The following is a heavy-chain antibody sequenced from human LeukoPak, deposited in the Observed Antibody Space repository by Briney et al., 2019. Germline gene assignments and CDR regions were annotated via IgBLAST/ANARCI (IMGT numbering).Heavy chain of an antibody. D-gene: IGHD6-13*01. CDR1: GFTFSSFW. J-gene: IGHJ4*02. Sequence: PGGSLRLSCAASGFTFSSFWMSWVRQAPGQGLEWVANIKTDGSEKYYVDSVKGRFTISRDNAKNSLSLQMNRLSAEDTAVYYCTRDWGGVAAGMDYWGQGTLVTVSS. V-gene: IGHV3-7*01. CDR2: IKTDGSEK. CDR3: TRDWGGVAAGMDY.